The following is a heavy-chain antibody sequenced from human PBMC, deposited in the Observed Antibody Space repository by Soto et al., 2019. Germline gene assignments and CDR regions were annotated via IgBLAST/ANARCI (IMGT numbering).Heavy chain of an antibody. Sequence: SETLSLTCSVSGDLVSSDNYYWTWIRQPPGKGLEWIGYIYSSGRTNYNPSLKSRVTISLDTSSNEFSLKLTSVTAADTAVYYCARNLRGYSRSCDCWDRVSLFAVSS. CDR1: GDLVSSDNYY. D-gene: IGHD5-18*01. CDR2: IYSSGRT. CDR3: ARNLRGYSRSCDC. V-gene: IGHV4-61*01. J-gene: IGHJ4*02.